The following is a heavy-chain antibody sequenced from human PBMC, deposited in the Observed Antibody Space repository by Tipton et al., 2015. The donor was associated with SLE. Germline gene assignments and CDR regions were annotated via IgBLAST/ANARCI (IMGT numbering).Heavy chain of an antibody. CDR3: ARDSAVNFRYFDL. Sequence: TLSLTCTVSGASISTHYWSWIRQPPGKGLEGIGYISYTGNTNFNPSLKSRVTMSVATSKNQFSLRLTSVTAADTAMYYWARDSAVNFRYFDLWGRGTLVTVSS. CDR1: GASISTHY. V-gene: IGHV4-59*11. J-gene: IGHJ2*01. CDR2: ISYTGNT.